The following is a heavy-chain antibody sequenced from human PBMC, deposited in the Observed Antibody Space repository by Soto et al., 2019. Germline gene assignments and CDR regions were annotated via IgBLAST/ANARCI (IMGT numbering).Heavy chain of an antibody. CDR3: ATGAYYYPPDI. CDR2: IKQDGSEK. D-gene: IGHD3-10*01. CDR1: GFTFSSYW. J-gene: IGHJ3*02. Sequence: GGSLRLSCAASGFTFSSYWMSWVRQAPGKGLEWVANIKQDGSEKYYVDSVKGRFTISRDNAKNSLYLQMNSLRAEDTAVYYCATGAYYYPPDIWGQGTMVTVSS. V-gene: IGHV3-7*01.